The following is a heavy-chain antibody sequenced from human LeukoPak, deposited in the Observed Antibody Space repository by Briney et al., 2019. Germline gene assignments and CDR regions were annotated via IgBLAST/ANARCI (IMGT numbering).Heavy chain of an antibody. V-gene: IGHV3-30*18. J-gene: IGHJ2*01. Sequence: GGALRLSCAASGFTFSSYGMHWVRQAPGKGLEWVAVISYDGSNKYYADSVKGRFTISRDNSKNTLYLQMNSLRVEDTAVYYCAKDGFEGGYWYFDLWGRGTLVTVSS. CDR1: GFTFSSYG. CDR2: ISYDGSNK. CDR3: AKDGFEGGYWYFDL. D-gene: IGHD3-10*01.